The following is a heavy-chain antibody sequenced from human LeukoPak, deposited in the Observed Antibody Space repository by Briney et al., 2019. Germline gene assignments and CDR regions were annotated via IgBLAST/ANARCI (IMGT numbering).Heavy chain of an antibody. D-gene: IGHD3-22*01. CDR1: GFTFSSYS. CDR2: ISSSSSYI. Sequence: GGSLGLSCAASGFTFSSYSMNWVRQAPGKGLEWVSSISSSSSYIYYADSVKGRFTISRDNAKNSLYLQMNSLRAEDTAVYYCARARSGYYPWGFDPWGQGTLVTVSS. CDR3: ARARSGYYPWGFDP. V-gene: IGHV3-21*01. J-gene: IGHJ5*02.